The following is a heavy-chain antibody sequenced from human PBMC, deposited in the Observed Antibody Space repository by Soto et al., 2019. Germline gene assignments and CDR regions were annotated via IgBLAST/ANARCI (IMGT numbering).Heavy chain of an antibody. Sequence: WGSLRLSCAASGFTFISYAITFFRQSPVEGLEWVSAISAGGGSTYYADSVKGHFIISRDNSKNTLYLQMNSLRAEDTAVYYCAKGKYSSSHFDYWGQGTLVTVSS. CDR1: GFTFISYA. J-gene: IGHJ4*02. CDR2: ISAGGGST. V-gene: IGHV3-23*01. D-gene: IGHD6-13*01. CDR3: AKGKYSSSHFDY.